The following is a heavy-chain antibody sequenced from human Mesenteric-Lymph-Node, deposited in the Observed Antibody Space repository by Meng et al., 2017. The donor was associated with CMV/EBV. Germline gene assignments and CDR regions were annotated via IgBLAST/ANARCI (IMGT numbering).Heavy chain of an antibody. CDR2: ISSSGKTI. D-gene: IGHD4/OR15-4a*01. J-gene: IGHJ4*02. CDR3: ARDLGRVTLVPF. V-gene: IGHV3-48*03. CDR1: GFHFGSYA. Sequence: GESLKISCVASGFHFGSYAMSWVRQAPGKGLEWVSYISSSGKTIYYADSVNGRFTISRDDGKNLLFLQMNSLRVDDTAVYYCARDLGRVTLVPFWGQGTLVTVSS.